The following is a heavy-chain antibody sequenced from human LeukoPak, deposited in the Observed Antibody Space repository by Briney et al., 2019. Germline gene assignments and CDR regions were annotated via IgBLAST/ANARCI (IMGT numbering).Heavy chain of an antibody. D-gene: IGHD6-13*01. CDR2: IYYSGST. J-gene: IGHJ5*02. CDR1: GGSISSGDYY. Sequence: NPSQTLSLTCTVSGGSISSGDYYWSWIRQPPGKGLEWIGYIYYSGSTYYNPSLKSRVTISVDTSKNQFSLKLSSVTAADTAVYYCARSMTIAADWFDPWGQGTLVTVSS. CDR3: ARSMTIAADWFDP. V-gene: IGHV4-30-4*08.